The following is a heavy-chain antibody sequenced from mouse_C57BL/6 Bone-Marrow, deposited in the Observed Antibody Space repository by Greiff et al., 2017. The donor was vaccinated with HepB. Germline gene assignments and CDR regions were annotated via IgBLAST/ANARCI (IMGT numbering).Heavy chain of an antibody. Sequence: VQLQESGAELARPGASVKLSCKASGYTFTSYGISWVKQRTGQGLEWIGEIYPRSGKTYYNEKFKGKATLTADKSSSTAYMELRSLTSEDSAVYFCARPITTVGGNWYFDVWGTGTTVTVSS. CDR3: ARPITTVGGNWYFDV. CDR2: IYPRSGKT. D-gene: IGHD1-1*01. J-gene: IGHJ1*03. V-gene: IGHV1-81*01. CDR1: GYTFTSYG.